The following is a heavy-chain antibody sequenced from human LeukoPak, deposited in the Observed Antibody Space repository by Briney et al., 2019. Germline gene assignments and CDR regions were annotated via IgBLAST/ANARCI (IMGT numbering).Heavy chain of an antibody. V-gene: IGHV3-7*01. CDR3: ARGSRFGELFYFDY. Sequence: QPGGSLRLSCAASGFTFSSYWMSWVRQAPGKGLEWVANIKQDGSEKYYVDSVKGRFTISRDNAKNSLYLQMNSLRAEDTALYYCARGSRFGELFYFDYWGQGTLVTVSS. D-gene: IGHD3-10*01. J-gene: IGHJ4*02. CDR2: IKQDGSEK. CDR1: GFTFSSYW.